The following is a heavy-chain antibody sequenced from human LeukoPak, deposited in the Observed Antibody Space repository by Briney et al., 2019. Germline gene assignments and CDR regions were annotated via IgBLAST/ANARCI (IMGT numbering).Heavy chain of an antibody. CDR2: INPNTGVT. CDR1: GYTFSGHY. CDR3: ARESMVRGVTLFDY. V-gene: IGHV1-2*06. D-gene: IGHD3-10*01. Sequence: ASVKVSCKASGYTFSGHYLHWVRQAPGQGLEWMGRINPNTGVTQYTENFQGRVTMTGDTSISTAYMELNGLRSEDTAVYYCARESMVRGVTLFDYWGQGTLVTVSS. J-gene: IGHJ4*02.